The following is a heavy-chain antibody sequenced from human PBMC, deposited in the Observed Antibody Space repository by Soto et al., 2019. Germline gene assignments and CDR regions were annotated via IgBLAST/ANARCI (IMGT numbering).Heavy chain of an antibody. D-gene: IGHD3-9*01. CDR1: DDSINSDKYY. V-gene: IGHV4-39*01. Sequence: PSETLSLTCSVSDDSINSDKYYWDWIRQPPGKGLEWIGSIYYRGNAYYNPSLQTRVTISLDKSKSQFSLKLNSVTAADSAVYFCARLEGLATISYYFDFWGPGALVTVS. J-gene: IGHJ4*02. CDR2: IYYRGNA. CDR3: ARLEGLATISYYFDF.